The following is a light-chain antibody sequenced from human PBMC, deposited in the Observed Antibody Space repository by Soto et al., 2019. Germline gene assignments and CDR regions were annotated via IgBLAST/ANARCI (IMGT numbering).Light chain of an antibody. CDR2: GAS. Sequence: VVLTQSPATLSLSPGEPATLSCRASRDVYINALAWYQQKPGRTPTLLIYGASTRATGIPDRFSATGSGTEFSLTNSSVEPEDFAVYYCQQYGASPFTFGPGTRVEI. V-gene: IGKV3-20*01. CDR3: QQYGASPFT. CDR1: RDVYINA. J-gene: IGKJ3*01.